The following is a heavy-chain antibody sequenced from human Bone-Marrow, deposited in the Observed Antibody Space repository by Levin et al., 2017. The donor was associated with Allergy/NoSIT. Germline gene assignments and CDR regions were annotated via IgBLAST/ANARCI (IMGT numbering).Heavy chain of an antibody. V-gene: IGHV3-53*01. Sequence: QSGGSLRLSCAASGFAVITNDMSWVRQAPGKGLEWVSVIYSGGSTFYADSVKGRFTISRDNSKNSLYLQMNSLRAEDTAVYYCASYSYYASGFLFDYWGQGTLVTVSS. CDR2: IYSGGST. CDR1: GFAVITND. CDR3: ASYSYYASGFLFDY. D-gene: IGHD3-10*01. J-gene: IGHJ4*02.